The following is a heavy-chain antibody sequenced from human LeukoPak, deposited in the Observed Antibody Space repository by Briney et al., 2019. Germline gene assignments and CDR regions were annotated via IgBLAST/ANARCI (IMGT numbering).Heavy chain of an antibody. J-gene: IGHJ3*02. D-gene: IGHD3-3*01. CDR2: MNPNSGNT. V-gene: IGHV1-8*01. CDR3: ARFCGKTDAFDI. Sequence: ASVKVSCKASGYTFTSYDINWVRQATGQGLEWMGWMNPNSGNTGYAQKFQGRVTMTRNTSISTAYMELSSLRSEDTAVYYCARFCGKTDAFDIWGQGTMVTVSS. CDR1: GYTFTSYD.